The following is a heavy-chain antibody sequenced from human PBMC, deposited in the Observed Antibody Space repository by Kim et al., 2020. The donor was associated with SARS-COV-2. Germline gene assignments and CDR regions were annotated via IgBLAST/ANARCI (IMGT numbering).Heavy chain of an antibody. CDR3: ARDLRDYYDSSGYYYPRSFDY. CDR2: ISSSSSYT. J-gene: IGHJ4*02. Sequence: GGSLRLSCAASGFTFSDYYMSWIRQAPGKGLEWVSYISSSSSYTNYADSVKGRFTISRDNAKNSLYLQMNSLRAEDTAVYYCARDLRDYYDSSGYYYPRSFDYWGQGTLVTVSS. V-gene: IGHV3-11*06. D-gene: IGHD3-22*01. CDR1: GFTFSDYY.